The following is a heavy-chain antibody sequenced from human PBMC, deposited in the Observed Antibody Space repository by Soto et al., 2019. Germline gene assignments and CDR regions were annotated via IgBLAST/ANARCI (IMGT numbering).Heavy chain of an antibody. CDR1: GGSISSSSYY. D-gene: IGHD3-16*02. Sequence: QLQLQESGPGLVKPSETLSLTCTVSGGSISSSSYYWGWIRQPPGKGLEWIGSIYYSGSTYYNPSLKSRVTISVDTSKNQFSLKLSSVTAADTAVYYCARHLLWGSYPLFDYWGQGTLVTVSS. J-gene: IGHJ4*02. CDR3: ARHLLWGSYPLFDY. V-gene: IGHV4-39*01. CDR2: IYYSGST.